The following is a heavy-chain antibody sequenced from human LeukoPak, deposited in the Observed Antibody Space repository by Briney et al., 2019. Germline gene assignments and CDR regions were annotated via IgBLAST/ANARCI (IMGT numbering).Heavy chain of an antibody. D-gene: IGHD6-19*01. J-gene: IGHJ6*03. CDR1: GFTFSSYA. V-gene: IGHV3-64*01. Sequence: GGSLRLSCAASGFTFSSYAMYWVRQAPGKGLEYVSAISYNGVSTYHANSVKGRFTISRDNSKSTLYLQMGSLRTEDMAVYYCARGSGWFNHYYMDVWGKGTTVTISS. CDR3: ARGSGWFNHYYMDV. CDR2: ISYNGVST.